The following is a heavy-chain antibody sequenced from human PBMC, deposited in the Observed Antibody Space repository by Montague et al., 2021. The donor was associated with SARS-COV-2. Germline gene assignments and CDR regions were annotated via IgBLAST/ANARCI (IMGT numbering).Heavy chain of an antibody. CDR3: AREDRWNWFDP. Sequence: RGRENKNPSLKSRVTISVDTSKNQFSLKLISVTAADTAVYYCAREDRWNWFDPWGQGILVTVSS. J-gene: IGHJ5*02. D-gene: IGHD5-24*01. V-gene: IGHV4-59*01. CDR2: RGRE.